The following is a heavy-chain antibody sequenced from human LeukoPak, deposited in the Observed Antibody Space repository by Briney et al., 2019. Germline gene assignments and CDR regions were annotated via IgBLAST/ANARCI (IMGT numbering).Heavy chain of an antibody. Sequence: GASVKVSCKASGGTFSSYAISWVRQAPGQGLEWMGGIIPIFGTANYAQKFQGRVTITTDESTSTAYMELSSLRSEDTAVYYCARARTGGTETYYYYMDVWGKGTTVTVSS. CDR1: GGTFSSYA. D-gene: IGHD1-26*01. J-gene: IGHJ6*03. CDR2: IIPIFGTA. V-gene: IGHV1-69*05. CDR3: ARARTGGTETYYYYMDV.